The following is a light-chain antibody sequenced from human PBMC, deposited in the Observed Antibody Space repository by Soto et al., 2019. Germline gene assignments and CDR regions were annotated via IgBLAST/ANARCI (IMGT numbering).Light chain of an antibody. Sequence: AIRMTQSPSSLSASTGDRVTITCRASQGISSDLPWYQPKPGKAPKLLIYAASTFQSAVPSRFSGSRSGTDFTLTISSLQPEDFATYYCLQDYNYPLTFGPGTKVDNK. CDR3: LQDYNYPLT. CDR1: QGISSD. J-gene: IGKJ1*01. V-gene: IGKV1-8*01. CDR2: AAS.